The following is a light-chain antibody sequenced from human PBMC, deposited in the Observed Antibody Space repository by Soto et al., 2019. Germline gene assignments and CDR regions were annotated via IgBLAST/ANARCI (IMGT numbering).Light chain of an antibody. CDR1: QSVSSN. V-gene: IGKV3D-15*01. CDR3: QQYNTWPLYT. CDR2: GAS. J-gene: IGKJ2*01. Sequence: EIVMTQSPATLSMSPGERATLSCRASQSVSSNLAWYQHKPGQAPRLLISGASTRATGIPARFSGSGSGTEFTLTIGSLQSEDFAVYYCQQYNTWPLYTFGQGTKLEIK.